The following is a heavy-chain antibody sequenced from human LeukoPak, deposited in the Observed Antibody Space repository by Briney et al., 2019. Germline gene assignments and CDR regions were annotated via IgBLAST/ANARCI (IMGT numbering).Heavy chain of an antibody. J-gene: IGHJ4*02. D-gene: IGHD2-2*01. Sequence: HGESLKISCKGSGYSFTSYWIGWVRQMPGKGLEWMGIIYPGDSDTRYSPSFQGQVTISADKSISTAYLQWSSLKASDTAMYYCARQDDCSSTSCKGSDYWGQGTLVTVSS. V-gene: IGHV5-51*01. CDR2: IYPGDSDT. CDR3: ARQDDCSSTSCKGSDY. CDR1: GYSFTSYW.